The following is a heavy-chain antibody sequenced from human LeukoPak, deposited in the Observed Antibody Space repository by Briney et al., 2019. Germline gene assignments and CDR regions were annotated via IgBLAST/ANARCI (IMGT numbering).Heavy chain of an antibody. CDR3: ARSYYGDYEDF. V-gene: IGHV3-74*01. J-gene: IGHJ4*02. CDR1: GFTSSTYW. D-gene: IGHD4-17*01. CDR2: INSDGSST. Sequence: PGGSLRLSCAASGFTSSTYWIHWVRQAPGKGIMWVSRINSDGSSTSYADSVKGRFTISRDNAKNTVYLHMNSLKVEDTAVYYCARSYYGDYEDFWGQGTLVAVSS.